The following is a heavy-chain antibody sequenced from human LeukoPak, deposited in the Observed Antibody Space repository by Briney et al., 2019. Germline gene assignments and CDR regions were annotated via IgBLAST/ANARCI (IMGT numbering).Heavy chain of an antibody. CDR2: ISSSGSTI. V-gene: IGHV3-11*01. CDR3: AREGTAMGLVPDSDAFDI. J-gene: IGHJ3*02. D-gene: IGHD5-18*01. Sequence: GGSLRLSCAASGFTFSDYYMSWIRQAPGKGLEWVSYISSSGSTIYYADSVKGRFTISRDNAKNPLYLQMNSLRAEDTAVYYCAREGTAMGLVPDSDAFDIWGQGTMVTVSS. CDR1: GFTFSDYY.